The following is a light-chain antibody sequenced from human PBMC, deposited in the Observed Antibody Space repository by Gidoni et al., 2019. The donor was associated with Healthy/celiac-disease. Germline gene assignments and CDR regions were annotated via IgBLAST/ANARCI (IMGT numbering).Light chain of an antibody. CDR2: SNN. Sequence: QSVLTQPPSASGTPGQRVTISCSGSSSNIGSNYVYWYQQLPGTAPKLLIYSNNQRPSGFPDRFSGSKSGTSASLAISGRRSEDEADYYCAAWDDSLSGWVFGGGTKLTVL. V-gene: IGLV1-47*02. CDR3: AAWDDSLSGWV. J-gene: IGLJ3*02. CDR1: SSNIGSNY.